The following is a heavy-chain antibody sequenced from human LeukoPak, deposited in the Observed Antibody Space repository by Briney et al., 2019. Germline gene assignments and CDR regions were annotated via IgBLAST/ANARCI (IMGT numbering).Heavy chain of an antibody. CDR1: GYTFTSYA. V-gene: IGHV7-4-1*02. CDR2: INTNTGNP. D-gene: IGHD3-10*01. Sequence: ASVEVSCKASGYTFTSYAMNWVRQAPGQGLEWMGWINTNTGNPTYAQGFTGRFVFSLDTSVSTAYLQISSLKAEDTAVYYCAREEILWFGELFWFDPWGQGTLVTVSS. J-gene: IGHJ5*02. CDR3: AREEILWFGELFWFDP.